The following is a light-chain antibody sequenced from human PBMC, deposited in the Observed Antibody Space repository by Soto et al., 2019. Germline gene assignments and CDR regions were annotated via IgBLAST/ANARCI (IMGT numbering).Light chain of an antibody. J-gene: IGKJ1*01. V-gene: IGKV3-15*01. Sequence: EIVMTQSPATLSVSPGERATLSCRASQSVSSNLAWYQQKPGQAPRLLIYGASTRATGIPARFSGSGPGTEFTLTISSLQSEDFAVYYCQQYNNWPPWTSGQGTKVEIK. CDR3: QQYNNWPPWT. CDR2: GAS. CDR1: QSVSSN.